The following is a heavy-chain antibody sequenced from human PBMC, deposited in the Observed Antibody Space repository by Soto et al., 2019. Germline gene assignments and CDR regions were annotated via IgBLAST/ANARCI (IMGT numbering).Heavy chain of an antibody. V-gene: IGHV3-23*01. CDR2: ISGSGGST. Sequence: GVLRLSCAASGFTFSSYAMSWVRQAPGKGLEWVSAISGSGGSTYYADSVKGRFTISRDNSKNTLYLQMNSLRAEDTAVYYCAKEIPYDFWSGYYRPGAIDYWGQGTLVTVSS. J-gene: IGHJ4*02. CDR3: AKEIPYDFWSGYYRPGAIDY. CDR1: GFTFSSYA. D-gene: IGHD3-3*01.